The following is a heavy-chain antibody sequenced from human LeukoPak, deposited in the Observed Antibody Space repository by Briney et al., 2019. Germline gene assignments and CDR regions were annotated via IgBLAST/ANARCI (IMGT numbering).Heavy chain of an antibody. D-gene: IGHD1-1*01. CDR2: IYYSGST. CDR3: ATLAYKNWFDP. CDR1: GGSISSSSYY. J-gene: IGHJ5*02. Sequence: ETLSLTCTVSGGSISSSSYYWGWIRQPPGKGLEWIGSIYYSGSTYYNPSLKSRVTISVDTSKNQFSLKLSSVTAADTAVYYCATLAYKNWFDPWGQGTLVTVSS. V-gene: IGHV4-39*07.